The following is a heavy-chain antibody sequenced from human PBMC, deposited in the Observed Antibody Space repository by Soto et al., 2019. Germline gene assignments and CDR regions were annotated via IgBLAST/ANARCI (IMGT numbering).Heavy chain of an antibody. Sequence: PGGSLRLSCVASGFTFSSYDMHWVRQATGKGLEWVSGIGTAGDTYYPGSVKGRFTISRENAKNSLYLQMNSLRAGDTAVYYCAREPFTVVRGVIKYYGMDVWGQGTTVTVSS. CDR1: GFTFSSYD. D-gene: IGHD3-10*01. V-gene: IGHV3-13*04. J-gene: IGHJ6*02. CDR2: IGTAGDT. CDR3: AREPFTVVRGVIKYYGMDV.